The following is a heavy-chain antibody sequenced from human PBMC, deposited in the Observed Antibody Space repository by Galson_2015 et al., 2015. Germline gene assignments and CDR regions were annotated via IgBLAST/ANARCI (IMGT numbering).Heavy chain of an antibody. Sequence: SLRLSCAASGFIFSNYAMSWVRQAPGKGLEWVSAISSSDGTTYYPDSVKGRFTISRDNSKNSLYLQMNSLRAEDTAVYYCAKGVGSGYYYYMDVWGKGTTVTVSS. CDR1: GFIFSNYA. CDR2: ISSSDGTT. D-gene: IGHD1-26*01. CDR3: AKGVGSGYYYYMDV. J-gene: IGHJ6*03. V-gene: IGHV3-23*01.